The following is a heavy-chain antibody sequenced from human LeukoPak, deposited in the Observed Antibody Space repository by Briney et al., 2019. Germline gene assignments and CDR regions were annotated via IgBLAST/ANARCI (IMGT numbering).Heavy chain of an antibody. CDR1: GGSFSGYY. V-gene: IGHV4-34*01. CDR3: ASQLRYFDWSYYFDY. D-gene: IGHD3-9*01. J-gene: IGHJ4*02. CDR2: IYHSGST. Sequence: PSETLSLTCAVYGGSFSGYYWSWIRQPPGKGLEWIGSIYHSGSTYYNPSLKSRVTISVDTSKDQFSLKLSSVTAADTAVYYCASQLRYFDWSYYFDYWGQGTLVTVSS.